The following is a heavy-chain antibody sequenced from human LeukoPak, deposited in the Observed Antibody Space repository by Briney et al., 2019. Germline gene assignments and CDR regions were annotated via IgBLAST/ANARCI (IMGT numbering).Heavy chain of an antibody. V-gene: IGHV4-34*01. CDR3: ARGSGWYSGY. CDR1: GGSFSGYY. D-gene: IGHD6-19*01. CDR2: INHSGST. Sequence: SETLSLTCAVYGGSFSGYYWSWNRQPPGKGLEWIGEINHSGSTNYNPSLKSRVTISVDTSKNQFSLKLSSVTAADTSVYYCARGSGWYSGYWGQGTLVTVSS. J-gene: IGHJ4*02.